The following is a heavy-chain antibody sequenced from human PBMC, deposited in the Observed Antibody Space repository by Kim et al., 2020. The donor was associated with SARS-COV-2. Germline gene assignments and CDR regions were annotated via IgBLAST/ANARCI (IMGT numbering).Heavy chain of an antibody. Sequence: SVKGRFTISRDNSKNTLYLQMGSLRAEDMAVYYCARDRSGSYYYYGMDVWGQGTTVTVSS. V-gene: IGHV3-64*01. D-gene: IGHD1-26*01. CDR3: ARDRSGSYYYYGMDV. J-gene: IGHJ6*02.